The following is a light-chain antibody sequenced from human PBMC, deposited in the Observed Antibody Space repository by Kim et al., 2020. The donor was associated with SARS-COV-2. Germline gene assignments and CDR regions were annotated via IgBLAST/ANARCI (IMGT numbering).Light chain of an antibody. Sequence: SGAVGDRVTITCQASQDISNYLNWYQQKPGKAPKLLIYDASNLETGVPSRFSGSGSGTDFTFTISSLQPEDIATYYCQQYDNPITFGQGTRLEIK. J-gene: IGKJ5*01. V-gene: IGKV1-33*01. CDR1: QDISNY. CDR3: QQYDNPIT. CDR2: DAS.